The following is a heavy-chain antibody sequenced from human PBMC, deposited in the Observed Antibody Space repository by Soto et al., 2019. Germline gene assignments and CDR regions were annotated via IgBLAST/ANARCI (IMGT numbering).Heavy chain of an antibody. CDR3: ARDQRYYGSGSYYSDS. V-gene: IGHV1-18*04. CDR2: ISAYTGKA. J-gene: IGHJ4*02. CDR1: GYVFISYG. D-gene: IGHD3-10*01. Sequence: QVQLVQSGPEVKKPGASVKVSCKTSGYVFISYGISWVRQAPGHGLEWVGWISAYTGKADYAQKFQGRVNMTTETATGTAFLELWSLRSDDTAVYYCARDQRYYGSGSYYSDSWGQGTLVTVSS.